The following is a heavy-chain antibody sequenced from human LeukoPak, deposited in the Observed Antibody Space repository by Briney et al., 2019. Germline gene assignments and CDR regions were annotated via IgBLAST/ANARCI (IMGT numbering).Heavy chain of an antibody. D-gene: IGHD3-3*01. CDR3: ARDTQRIRKTYYDFWSGYSGIDA. CDR2: IYYSGST. V-gene: IGHV4-59*01. CDR1: GGSISSYY. J-gene: IGHJ5*02. Sequence: PSETLSLTCTVSGGSISSYYWSWIRQPPGKGLEWIGYIYYSGSTNYNPSLKSRVTISIDTSKNQFYLKLSSVTAADTAVYYWARDTQRIRKTYYDFWSGYSGIDAWGQGTLVTVSA.